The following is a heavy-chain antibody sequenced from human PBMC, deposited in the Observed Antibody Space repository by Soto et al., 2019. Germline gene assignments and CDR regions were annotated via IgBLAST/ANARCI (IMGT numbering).Heavy chain of an antibody. Sequence: SQTLSLTCAISGDSVSSNSASWSLIRQSPSRGLEWLGGTYYRSKWYNEYAVSLKSRITINPDTSKNQFSLQLNSVTPEDTAVYYCARARGYFDSWGQGTLVTVYS. CDR1: GDSVSSNSAS. CDR3: ARARGYFDS. CDR2: TYYRSKWYN. D-gene: IGHD3-10*01. J-gene: IGHJ4*02. V-gene: IGHV6-1*01.